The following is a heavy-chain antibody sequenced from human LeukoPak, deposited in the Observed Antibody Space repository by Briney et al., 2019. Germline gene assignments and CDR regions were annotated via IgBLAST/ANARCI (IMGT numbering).Heavy chain of an antibody. CDR3: AREWWEPPYYYYYMDV. CDR2: IYYSGST. Sequence: SETLSLTCTVSGGSISSYYWSWIRQPPGKGLEWLGYIYYSGSTNYNPSLKSRVTISVDTSKNQFSLKLSSVTAADTAVYYCAREWWEPPYYYYYMDVWGKGTTVTVSS. V-gene: IGHV4-59*01. D-gene: IGHD1-26*01. CDR1: GGSISSYY. J-gene: IGHJ6*03.